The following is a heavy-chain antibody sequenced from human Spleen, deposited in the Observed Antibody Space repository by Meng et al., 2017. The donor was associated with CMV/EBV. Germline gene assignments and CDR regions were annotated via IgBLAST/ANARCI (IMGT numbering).Heavy chain of an antibody. J-gene: IGHJ4*02. D-gene: IGHD3-10*01. CDR1: GFTFTSHA. CDR2: ITGSGSNT. Sequence: GGSLRLSCAASGFTFTSHAMSWVRQAPGKGLEWVAAITGSGSNTYFGDSGKGRFTISRDDSKSTLYLQLSSLGAEDTAIYYCARAPFGAAFGPLNSWGQGTLVTVSS. V-gene: IGHV3-23*01. CDR3: ARAPFGAAFGPLNS.